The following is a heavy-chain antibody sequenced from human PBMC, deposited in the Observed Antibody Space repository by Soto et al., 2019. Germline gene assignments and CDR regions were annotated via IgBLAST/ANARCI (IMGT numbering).Heavy chain of an antibody. CDR1: GFTFNIYW. Sequence: EVQLVESGGGLVQPGGSLRLSCVASGFTFNIYWMHWVRQAPGKGLEWVSRIDNDGSATTYADSVKGRFTISRDNAKNTLFLQMNTLRDDDTAVYYCARDNWNSYWGQGPLVTVSS. CDR2: IDNDGSAT. V-gene: IGHV3-74*01. D-gene: IGHD1-1*01. CDR3: ARDNWNSY. J-gene: IGHJ4*02.